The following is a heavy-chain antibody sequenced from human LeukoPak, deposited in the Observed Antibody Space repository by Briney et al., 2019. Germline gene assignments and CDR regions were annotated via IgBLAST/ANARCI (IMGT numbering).Heavy chain of an antibody. J-gene: IGHJ3*02. D-gene: IGHD5-18*01. CDR3: ARERGYSSSAFEI. CDR2: ISSRSSTI. CDR1: GFTFSTYS. Sequence: GGSLRLSCAASGFTFSTYSMNWVRQAPGKGLEWVSYISSRSSTIYYADSVKGRFTISRDNAKNSLYLQMNSLRAEETAVYYCARERGYSSSAFEIWGQGTMVTVSS. V-gene: IGHV3-48*01.